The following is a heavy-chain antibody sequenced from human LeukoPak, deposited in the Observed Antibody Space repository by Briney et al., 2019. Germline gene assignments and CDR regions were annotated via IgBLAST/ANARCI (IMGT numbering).Heavy chain of an antibody. V-gene: IGHV3-23*01. CDR1: GFTFSNYA. CDR3: AKDRGSGYHYFDY. Sequence: GGSLRLSCAASGFTFSNYAMSWARQAPGKGLEWVSAISGSGGSTYYEDSVKGRFTISRDNSKNTLYLQMNSLRAEDTAVYYCAKDRGSGYHYFDYWGQGTLVTVSS. D-gene: IGHD3-22*01. J-gene: IGHJ4*02. CDR2: ISGSGGST.